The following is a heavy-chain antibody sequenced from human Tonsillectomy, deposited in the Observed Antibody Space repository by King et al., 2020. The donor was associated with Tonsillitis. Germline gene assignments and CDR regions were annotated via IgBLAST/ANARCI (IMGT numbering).Heavy chain of an antibody. CDR1: GYTFTSYY. Sequence: VQLVESGAEVRKPGASVRVSCKASGYTFTSYYIHWVRQAPGQGLEWMGMINPSGGSTRYAQKFQGRVTMTRDTSTSTVYMQLSSLRSEDTSVYYCARGPLPSTHYYDTSGYLMWFDPWGQGTLVTVSS. CDR2: INPSGGST. V-gene: IGHV1-46*01. J-gene: IGHJ5*02. D-gene: IGHD3-22*01. CDR3: ARGPLPSTHYYDTSGYLMWFDP.